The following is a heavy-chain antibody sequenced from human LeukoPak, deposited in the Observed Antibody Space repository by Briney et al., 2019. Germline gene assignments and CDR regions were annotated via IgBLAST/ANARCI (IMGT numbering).Heavy chain of an antibody. CDR3: TRVDLGVVAYCYYYYMDV. Sequence: PGGSLRLSCTASGFTFGDYAMSWVRQAPGKGLEWVGFIRSKAYGGTTEYAASVKGRFTISRDDSKSIAYLQMNSLKTEDTAVYYCTRVDLGVVAYCYYYYMDVWGKGTTVTVSS. D-gene: IGHD3-22*01. CDR1: GFTFGDYA. V-gene: IGHV3-49*04. J-gene: IGHJ6*03. CDR2: IRSKAYGGTT.